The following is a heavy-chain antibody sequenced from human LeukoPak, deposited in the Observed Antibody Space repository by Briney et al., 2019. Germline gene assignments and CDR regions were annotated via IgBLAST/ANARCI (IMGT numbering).Heavy chain of an antibody. V-gene: IGHV2-5*01. J-gene: IGHJ5*02. CDR3: ARARGIVVVT. CDR2: IYLNDDK. D-gene: IGHD3-22*01. Sequence: SGPTLANPTQTLTLTCTFSGFSLSTSGGGVGWVRQPPGKALEWLALIYLNDDKRYSPYLKSRLTITKDTSKNQVVLTMTNMDPVDTATYYCARARGIVVVTWRQGTLLTVSS. CDR1: GFSLSTSGGG.